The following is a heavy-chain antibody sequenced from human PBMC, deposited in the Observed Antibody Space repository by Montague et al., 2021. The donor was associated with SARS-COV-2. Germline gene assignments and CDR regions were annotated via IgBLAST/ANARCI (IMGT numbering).Heavy chain of an antibody. CDR3: ARHLRVTTVTSHMYHYAMDV. CDR1: GDSISNYS. V-gene: IGHV4-59*08. CDR2: IYYSGST. D-gene: IGHD4-11*01. J-gene: IGHJ6*02. Sequence: SETLSLTCSVSGDSISNYSWSWIRQSPGKGLKWIGYIYYSGSTNYNPSLTSRVTISVDTSKNQVSLKLTSVTAADTAVYYCARHLRVTTVTSHMYHYAMDVWGQGTTVTVSS.